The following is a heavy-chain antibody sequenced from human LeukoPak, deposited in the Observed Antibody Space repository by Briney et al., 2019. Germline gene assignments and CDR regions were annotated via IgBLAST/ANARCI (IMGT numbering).Heavy chain of an antibody. V-gene: IGHV3-13*01. D-gene: IGHD6-19*01. Sequence: GGSLRLSCAASGFTFRSYDMHWVRQVTGKGLEWVSAVGISGDTYYAGSVKGRFTISRENAKNSLYLQMNSLAAGDTAVYYCVRGGIQVSGIDEIDYWGQGTLVTVSS. CDR2: VGISGDT. CDR1: GFTFRSYD. CDR3: VRGGIQVSGIDEIDY. J-gene: IGHJ4*02.